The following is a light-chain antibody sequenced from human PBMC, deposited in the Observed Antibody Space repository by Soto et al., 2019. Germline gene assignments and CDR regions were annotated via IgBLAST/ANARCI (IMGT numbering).Light chain of an antibody. CDR1: SSDDGGYNF. CDR3: SSYTSRNTLA. Sequence: QSALTQPASVSGSPGQSITISCTGTSSDDGGYNFVSWYQQHPGKAPKLMIYEVTDRPSGVSNRFSGSKSGSTASLTISGLQAEDEADYYCSSYTSRNTLAFGGGTKVTVL. CDR2: EVT. V-gene: IGLV2-14*01. J-gene: IGLJ2*01.